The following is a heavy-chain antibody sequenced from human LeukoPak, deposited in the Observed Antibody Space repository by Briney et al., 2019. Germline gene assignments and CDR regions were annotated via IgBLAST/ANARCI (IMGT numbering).Heavy chain of an antibody. V-gene: IGHV3-7*03. CDR2: IKRDGSEK. D-gene: IGHD2-21*01. Sequence: PGGSLRLSCEVSGFTFGNFWMSWVRQAPGKGLEWLATIKRDGSEKDYVDSVKGRFTISRDNSKNTLYLQMNSLRAEDTAVYYCAKDLLSAYCGGDCYDYWGQGTLVTVSS. CDR3: AKDLLSAYCGGDCYDY. J-gene: IGHJ4*02. CDR1: GFTFGNFW.